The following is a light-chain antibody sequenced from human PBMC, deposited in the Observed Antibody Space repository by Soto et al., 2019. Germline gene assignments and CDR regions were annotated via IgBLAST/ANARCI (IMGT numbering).Light chain of an antibody. V-gene: IGKV3-20*01. CDR2: GVS. Sequence: VLTQSPGTLSLSPGEGATLSWRASQSVSSSQLAWYQQKPGKAPRLLIYGVSNRATGIPDRFSGSGSGTDFTLTITRLEPEDFAVYYCQQYGNSPRTFGQGTKVEIK. CDR3: QQYGNSPRT. CDR1: QSVSSSQ. J-gene: IGKJ1*01.